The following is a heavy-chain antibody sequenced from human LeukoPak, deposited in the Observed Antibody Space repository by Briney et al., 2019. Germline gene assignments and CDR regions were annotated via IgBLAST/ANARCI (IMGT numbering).Heavy chain of an antibody. CDR3: ARVKAAYYGSAPLDAFDI. D-gene: IGHD3-10*01. V-gene: IGHV3-21*01. CDR1: GFTFSRYS. Sequence: PGGSLRLSCAASGFTFSRYSMNWVRQAPGKGLEWVSSISISSNYKYYPDSLKGRFTISRDNAKNSLYLQMNSLRAEDTAVYYCARVKAAYYGSAPLDAFDIWGQGTMVTVSS. CDR2: ISISSNYK. J-gene: IGHJ3*02.